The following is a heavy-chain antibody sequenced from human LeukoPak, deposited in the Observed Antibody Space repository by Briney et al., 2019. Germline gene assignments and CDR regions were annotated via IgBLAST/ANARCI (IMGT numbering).Heavy chain of an antibody. D-gene: IGHD3-22*01. J-gene: IGHJ6*02. CDR3: ARRPHYYDSSGYYYYYGMDV. V-gene: IGHV5-51*01. CDR1: GYSFTSYW. CDR2: IYPGDSDT. Sequence: GESLKISFKGSGYSFTSYWIGWVRQMPGEGLEWMGIIYPGDSDTRYSPSFQGQVTISADKSISTAYLQWSSLKASDTAMYYCARRPHYYDSSGYYYYYGMDVWGQGTTVTVSS.